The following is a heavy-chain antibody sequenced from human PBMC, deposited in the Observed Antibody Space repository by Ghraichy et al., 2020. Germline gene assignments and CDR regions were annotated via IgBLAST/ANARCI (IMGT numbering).Heavy chain of an antibody. J-gene: IGHJ4*02. D-gene: IGHD7-27*01. Sequence: GGSLRLSCAASGFTFSSYAMSWVRQAPGKGLEWVSAISGSGGSTYYADSVKGRFTISRDNSKNTLYLQMNSLRAEDTAVYYCAKLVRGKLGMQGENFDYWGQGTLVTVSS. CDR3: AKLVRGKLGMQGENFDY. V-gene: IGHV3-23*01. CDR2: ISGSGGST. CDR1: GFTFSSYA.